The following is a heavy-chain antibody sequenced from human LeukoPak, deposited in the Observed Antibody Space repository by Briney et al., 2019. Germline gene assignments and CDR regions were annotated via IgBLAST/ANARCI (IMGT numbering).Heavy chain of an antibody. D-gene: IGHD3-22*01. V-gene: IGHV4-59*08. CDR3: ARLTNYYDSSGYQTAFDY. Sequence: SETLSLTCTVSGGSISSDYWSWIRQPSGKGLEWIGYIYYSGSTNYNPSLKSRVTISVDTSKNQFSLKLSSVTAADTAVYYCARLTNYYDSSGYQTAFDYWGQGTLVTVSS. CDR1: GGSISSDY. CDR2: IYYSGST. J-gene: IGHJ4*02.